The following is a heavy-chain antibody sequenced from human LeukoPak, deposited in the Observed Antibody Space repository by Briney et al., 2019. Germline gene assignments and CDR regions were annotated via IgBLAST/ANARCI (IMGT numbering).Heavy chain of an antibody. CDR3: ARNRDNWNDPYFDY. CDR2: ISSSSSYI. CDR1: GFTFSSYS. J-gene: IGHJ4*02. D-gene: IGHD1-20*01. Sequence: GGSLRLSCAASGFTFSSYSMNWVRQAPGKGLEWVSSISSSSSYIYYADSVKGRFTISRDNAKDSLYLQMNSLRAEDTAVYYCARNRDNWNDPYFDYWGQGTLVTVSS. V-gene: IGHV3-21*01.